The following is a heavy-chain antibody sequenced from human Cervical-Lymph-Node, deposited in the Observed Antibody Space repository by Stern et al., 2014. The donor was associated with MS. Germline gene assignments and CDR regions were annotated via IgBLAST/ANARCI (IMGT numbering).Heavy chain of an antibody. J-gene: IGHJ6*02. CDR1: GGSFSDYY. CDR3: ARGRGYPIVVPYYYYGMDV. V-gene: IGHV4-34*01. CDR2: INHGGST. D-gene: IGHD2-2*01. Sequence: QVQLQQWGAGLLKPSETLSLTCAVSGGSFSDYYWSWIRQPPGTGLEWIGEINHGGSTGYNPSLKSRVTISVDTSKNQFSLKLSSVTAADTAMYYCARGRGYPIVVPYYYYGMDVWGQGTTVTVSS.